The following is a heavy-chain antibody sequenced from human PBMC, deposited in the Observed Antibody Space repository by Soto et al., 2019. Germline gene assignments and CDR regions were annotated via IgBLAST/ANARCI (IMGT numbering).Heavy chain of an antibody. CDR1: GGSISSSSYY. D-gene: IGHD3-3*01. V-gene: IGHV4-39*01. Sequence: QLQLQESGPGLVKPSETLSLTCTVSGGSISSSSYYWGWIRQPPGKGLEWIGSIYYSGSTYYNPSLKSRVTISVDTSKNQFSLKLSSVTAADTAVYYCARHGTQGFGVVTSLGYFDYWGQGTLVTVSS. CDR3: ARHGTQGFGVVTSLGYFDY. J-gene: IGHJ4*02. CDR2: IYYSGST.